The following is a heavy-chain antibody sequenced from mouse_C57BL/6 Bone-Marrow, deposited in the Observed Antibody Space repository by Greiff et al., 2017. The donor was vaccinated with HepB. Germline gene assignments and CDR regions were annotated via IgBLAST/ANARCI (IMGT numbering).Heavy chain of an antibody. V-gene: IGHV1-78*01. J-gene: IGHJ2*01. Sequence: QVQLKESDAELVKPGASVKISCKVSGYTFTDHTIHWMKQRPEQGLEWIGYIYPRDGSTKYNEKFKGKATLTADKSSSTAYMQLNSLTSEDSAVYFCARWKDYYGSSYYFDYWGQGTTLTVSS. CDR1: GYTFTDHT. D-gene: IGHD1-1*01. CDR2: IYPRDGST. CDR3: ARWKDYYGSSYYFDY.